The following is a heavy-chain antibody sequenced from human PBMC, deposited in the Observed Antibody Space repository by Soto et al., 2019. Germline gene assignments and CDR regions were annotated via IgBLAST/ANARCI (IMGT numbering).Heavy chain of an antibody. Sequence: LTLVNPTHTPKLTCTFSGVSLSTSGLGVVCSRQPPGKALEWLALIYWNDDKRYSPSLKSRLTITKDTSKNQVVLTMTNMDPVDKATYYCAHRDDYGDYVHHYWGQRTLVTVSA. V-gene: IGHV2-5*01. CDR2: IYWNDDK. CDR3: AHRDDYGDYVHHY. D-gene: IGHD4-17*01. J-gene: IGHJ4*02. CDR1: GVSLSTSGLG.